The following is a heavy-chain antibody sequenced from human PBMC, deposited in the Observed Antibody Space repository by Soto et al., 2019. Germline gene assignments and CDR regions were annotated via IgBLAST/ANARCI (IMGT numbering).Heavy chain of an antibody. V-gene: IGHV1-69*01. D-gene: IGHD3-22*01. CDR3: ARDLKRYYDSSGYGYYYYGMDV. CDR2: IIPIFGTA. J-gene: IGHJ6*02. Sequence: QVQLVQSGAEVKKPGSSVKVSCKASGGTFSSYAISWVRQAPGQGLEWMGGIIPIFGTANYAQKFQGRVTITADESTTTAYMELSSLRSDDTAVYYCARDLKRYYDSSGYGYYYYGMDVCGQGTTVTVSS. CDR1: GGTFSSYA.